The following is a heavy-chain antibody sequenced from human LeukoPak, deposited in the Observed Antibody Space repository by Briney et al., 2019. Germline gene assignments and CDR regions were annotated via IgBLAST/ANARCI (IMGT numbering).Heavy chain of an antibody. CDR3: ATIPSFDYGNY. CDR2: ISSSSSYI. V-gene: IGHV3-21*01. Sequence: GGSLRLSCAASEFSVGSNYMTWVRQAPGKGLEWVSSISSSSSYIYYADSVKGRFTISRDNAKNSLYLQMNSLRAEDTAVYYCATIPSFDYGNYWGQGTLVTVSS. CDR1: EFSVGSNY. D-gene: IGHD4-17*01. J-gene: IGHJ4*02.